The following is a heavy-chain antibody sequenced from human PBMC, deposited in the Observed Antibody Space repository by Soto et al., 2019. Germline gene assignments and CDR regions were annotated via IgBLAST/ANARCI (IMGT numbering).Heavy chain of an antibody. J-gene: IGHJ4*02. D-gene: IGHD5-12*01. CDR3: AREDSGYDLDY. CDR2: IYHSGST. CDR1: GGSISSGGYS. Sequence: PSETLSLTCAVSGGSISSGGYSWSWIRQPPGKGLEWIGYIYHSGSTYYNPSLKSRVTISVDTSKNQFSLKLSSVTAADTAVYYCAREDSGYDLDYWGQGTLVTVSS. V-gene: IGHV4-30-2*05.